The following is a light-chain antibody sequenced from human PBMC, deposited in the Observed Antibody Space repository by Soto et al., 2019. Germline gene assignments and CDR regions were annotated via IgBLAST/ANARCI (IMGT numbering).Light chain of an antibody. Sequence: QSVLTQPASVSGSPGQSITISCTGTSSDVGGYNYVSWYLQHPGKAPKLLIYEVSNRPSGVSNRFSGSKSGNTASLTISGLQAEDEADYYCSSYTSSSTRVVVGGGTKVTVL. CDR2: EVS. J-gene: IGLJ2*01. CDR1: SSDVGGYNY. V-gene: IGLV2-14*01. CDR3: SSYTSSSTRVV.